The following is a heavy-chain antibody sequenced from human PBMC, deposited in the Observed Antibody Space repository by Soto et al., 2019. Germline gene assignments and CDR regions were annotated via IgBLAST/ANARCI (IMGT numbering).Heavy chain of an antibody. V-gene: IGHV4-34*01. Sequence: SETLSLTCAVYGGSFSGYYWSWIRQPPGKGLEWIGEINHSGSTNYKPSLKSRVTISVDTSKNQFSLKLSSVTAADTAVYYFARVVRYQLLRYYYYGMDVWGQGTTVIVSS. J-gene: IGHJ6*02. CDR1: GGSFSGYY. CDR2: INHSGST. CDR3: ARVVRYQLLRYYYYGMDV. D-gene: IGHD2-2*01.